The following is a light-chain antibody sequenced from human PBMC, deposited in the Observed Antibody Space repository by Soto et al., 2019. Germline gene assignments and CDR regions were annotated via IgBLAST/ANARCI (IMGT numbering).Light chain of an antibody. J-gene: IGKJ2*01. V-gene: IGKV3D-20*01. CDR3: QQYGSSPLYT. CDR2: ATS. CDR1: QSVSSSF. Sequence: EIVLTQSPATLSLSPGERGTLSCRASQSVSSSFLAWYQQKPGRAPRLLIYATSNRATGIPDRFSGSGSGTDFTLTISRLEPEDSAVYYCQQYGSSPLYTFGQGTKLEIK.